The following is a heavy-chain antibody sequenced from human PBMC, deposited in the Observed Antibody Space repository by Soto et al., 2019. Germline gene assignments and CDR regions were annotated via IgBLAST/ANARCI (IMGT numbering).Heavy chain of an antibody. CDR1: GFTFSSYA. CDR2: ISGSGGST. J-gene: IGHJ3*02. CDR3: ANLYKGWFDAFDI. V-gene: IGHV3-23*01. D-gene: IGHD2-15*01. Sequence: EVQLLESGGGLVQPGGSRRLSCAASGFTFSSYAMSWFRQAPGKGLEWVSAISGSGGSTYYADSVKGRFTISRDNSKNTLYLQMNSLRAEDTAVYYCANLYKGWFDAFDIWGQGTMVTVSS.